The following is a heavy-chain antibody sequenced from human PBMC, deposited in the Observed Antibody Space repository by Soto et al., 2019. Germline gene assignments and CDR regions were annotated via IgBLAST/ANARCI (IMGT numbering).Heavy chain of an antibody. D-gene: IGHD6-19*01. Sequence: QLTLKESGPTLVKPTQTLTLTCTFSGFSLSTTGVGVGWVRQPPGKALEWLAVIYWNDDGRYSPSLKSRLTITKDTSKNQVVLSMTNMDPVDTATYFCAHRPEFTTGWFGVDFWGQGTLVTVSS. V-gene: IGHV2-5*01. CDR1: GFSLSTTGVG. J-gene: IGHJ4*02. CDR2: IYWNDDG. CDR3: AHRPEFTTGWFGVDF.